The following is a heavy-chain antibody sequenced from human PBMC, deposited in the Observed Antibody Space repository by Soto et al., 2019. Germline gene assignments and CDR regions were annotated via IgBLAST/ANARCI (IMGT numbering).Heavy chain of an antibody. CDR1: GYPVTAYY. CDR3: ARGGGVGVAGSAAFDM. J-gene: IGHJ3*02. D-gene: IGHD3-3*01. V-gene: IGHV1-2*02. CDR2: INPATGAA. Sequence: QLHLVQSGAVVKKPGASVTVSCSASGYPVTAYYMHWVRQAPGRGLEWMGGINPATGAAKYTQTFQGRVTMAREPSKGTGFLGLRGLTSEDTAGFYCARGGGVGVAGSAAFDMWGQGTLVTVSS.